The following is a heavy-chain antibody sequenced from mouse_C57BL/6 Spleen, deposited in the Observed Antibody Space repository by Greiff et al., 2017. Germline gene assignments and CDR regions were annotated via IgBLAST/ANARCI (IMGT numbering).Heavy chain of an antibody. CDR2: INPSSGYT. D-gene: IGHD2-4*01. CDR3: ATPYDYDVGFAY. J-gene: IGHJ3*01. V-gene: IGHV1-4*01. CDR1: GYTFTSYT. Sequence: QVQLQQSGAELARPGASVKMSCKASGYTFTSYTMHWVKQRPGQGLEWIGYINPSSGYTKYNQKFKDKATLTADKSSSTAYIQLSSLTSEDSAVYYCATPYDYDVGFAYWGQGTLVTVSA.